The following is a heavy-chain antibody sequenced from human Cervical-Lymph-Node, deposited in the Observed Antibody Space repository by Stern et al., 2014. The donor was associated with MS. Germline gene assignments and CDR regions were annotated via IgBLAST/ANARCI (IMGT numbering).Heavy chain of an antibody. V-gene: IGHV3-53*01. CDR2: IYSGGST. J-gene: IGHJ4*02. Sequence: EDQLVESGGGFIPPGGSLRLSCAASGFTVSSNYMSWVRQAPGKGLEGDSVIYSGGSTYYADSVKGRFTISRDNSKNTLYLQMNSLRAEDTAVYYCARAYYDFWSGYNYFDYWGQGTLVTVSS. CDR3: ARAYYDFWSGYNYFDY. CDR1: GFTVSSNY. D-gene: IGHD3-3*01.